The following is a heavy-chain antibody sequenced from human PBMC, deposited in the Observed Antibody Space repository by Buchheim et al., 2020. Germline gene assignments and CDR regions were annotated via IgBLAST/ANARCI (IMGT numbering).Heavy chain of an antibody. J-gene: IGHJ6*03. CDR3: MVVPKSYYYYYMDV. CDR2: IIPIFGTA. D-gene: IGHD2-15*01. CDR1: GYTFSAYY. V-gene: IGHV1-69*01. Sequence: QVQLVQSGAEVKKPGASVKVSCKASGYTFSAYYVHWVRQAPGQGLEWMGGIIPIFGTANYAQKFQGRVTITADESTSTAYMELSSLRSEDTAVYYCMVVPKSYYYYYMDVWGKGTT.